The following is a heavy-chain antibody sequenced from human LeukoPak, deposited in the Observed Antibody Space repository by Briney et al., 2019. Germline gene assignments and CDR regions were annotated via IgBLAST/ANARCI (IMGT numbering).Heavy chain of an antibody. Sequence: GGPLRLSCAASGFTFSDFYMTWIRKAPGKGLDWVSSISSSSSYIYYADSVKGRFTISRDNAKNSLYLQMNSLRAEDTAVYYCARDLDLGVTRWLEPEFDYWGQGTLVTVSS. V-gene: IGHV3-11*06. CDR1: GFTFSDFY. D-gene: IGHD5-24*01. J-gene: IGHJ4*02. CDR3: ARDLDLGVTRWLEPEFDY. CDR2: ISSSSSYI.